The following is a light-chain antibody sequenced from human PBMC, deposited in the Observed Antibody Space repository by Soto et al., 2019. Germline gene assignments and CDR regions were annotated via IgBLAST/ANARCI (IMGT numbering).Light chain of an antibody. V-gene: IGKV3-11*01. CDR1: QSISNL. CDR2: DAS. CDR3: QHRDNWPLT. J-gene: IGKJ4*01. Sequence: DIVLTQSPATLSLSPGERATLSCRASQSISNLLAWYQQKPGQAPRLLIYDASNRATGIPARFSGSGSGTDFTLTISSLEPEDFAVYYCQHRDNWPLTFGGGSKVEIK.